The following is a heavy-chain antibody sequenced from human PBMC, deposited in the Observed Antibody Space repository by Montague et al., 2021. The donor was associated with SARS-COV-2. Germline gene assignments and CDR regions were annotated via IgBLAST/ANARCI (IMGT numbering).Heavy chain of an antibody. D-gene: IGHD3-10*01. CDR2: ISWNSGSM. V-gene: IGHV3-9*01. J-gene: IGHJ5*02. CDR1: GFTFDDYA. CDR3: AKALTKYHYGSGIWFDP. Sequence: SLRLSFAASGFTFDDYAMHWVRQAPGKGLEWVSGISWNSGSMGYADSVKGRFTISRDNAKNSLYLQMNSLRAEDTALYYCAKALTKYHYGSGIWFDPWGQGTLVTASS.